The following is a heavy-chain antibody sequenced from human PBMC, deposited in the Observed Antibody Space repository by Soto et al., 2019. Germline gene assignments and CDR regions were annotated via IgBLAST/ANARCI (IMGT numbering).Heavy chain of an antibody. CDR1: GFTFSSYS. CDR2: ISSSSSYI. CDR3: ARDKFVFFYGDALGYYYYGMDV. V-gene: IGHV3-21*01. J-gene: IGHJ6*02. Sequence: PVGSVRLSCAASGFTFSSYSMNWVRQAPGKGLEWVSSISSSSSYIYYADSVKGRFTISRDNAKNSLYLQMNSLRAEDTAVYYCARDKFVFFYGDALGYYYYGMDVWGHGTTVTVSS. D-gene: IGHD4-17*01.